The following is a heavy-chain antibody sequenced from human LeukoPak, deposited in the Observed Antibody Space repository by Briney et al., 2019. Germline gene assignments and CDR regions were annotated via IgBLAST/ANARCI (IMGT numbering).Heavy chain of an antibody. CDR1: GGTFSSYT. Sequence: GASVKASCKASGGTFSSYTISWVRQAPGQGLEWMGRIIPILGIANYAQKFQGRVTITADKSTSTAYMELSSLRSEDTAVYYCARTHDYGAGFDYWGQGTLVTVSS. J-gene: IGHJ4*02. D-gene: IGHD4-17*01. V-gene: IGHV1-69*02. CDR2: IIPILGIA. CDR3: ARTHDYGAGFDY.